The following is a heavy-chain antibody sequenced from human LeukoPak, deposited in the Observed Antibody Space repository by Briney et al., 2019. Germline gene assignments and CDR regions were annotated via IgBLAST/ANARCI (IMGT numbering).Heavy chain of an antibody. J-gene: IGHJ5*02. D-gene: IGHD6-13*01. CDR3: AREERPLIAAPRRNWFDP. CDR2: IYHSGST. Sequence: PSETLSLTCTVSGGSISSGGYYWSWIRQPPGKGLEWIGYIYHSGSTYYNPSLKSRVTISVDRSKNQFSLKLSSVTAADTAVYYCAREERPLIAAPRRNWFDPWGQGTLVTVSS. CDR1: GGSISSGGYY. V-gene: IGHV4-30-2*01.